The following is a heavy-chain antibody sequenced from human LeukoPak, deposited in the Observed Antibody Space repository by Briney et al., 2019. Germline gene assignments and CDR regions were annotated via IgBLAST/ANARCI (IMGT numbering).Heavy chain of an antibody. CDR3: ARHWRGVVVRGVSPSFDY. J-gene: IGHJ4*02. CDR2: IYYSGST. Sequence: PSETLSLTCTVSGRSISSYYWSWIRQPPGKGPEWSVHIYYSGSTHYNPSLKSRVTISVDTSKNQFSLKLSSVTAADTAVYYGARHWRGVVVRGVSPSFDYWGQGTLVTVSS. V-gene: IGHV4-59*08. D-gene: IGHD3-10*01. CDR1: GRSISSYY.